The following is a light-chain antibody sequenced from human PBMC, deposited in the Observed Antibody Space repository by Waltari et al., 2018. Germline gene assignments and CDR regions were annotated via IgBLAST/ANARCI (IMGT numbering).Light chain of an antibody. Sequence: ETVMTQSPATLSVSPGERATLSCRASQSVSTNLAWSQQKPGQAPRLLIYGAATRATGIPARFSGTGSGTEFTFTIDSLQSEDFAVYYCQQYSNWPPITFGQGTRLEIK. CDR2: GAA. CDR3: QQYSNWPPIT. V-gene: IGKV3-15*01. J-gene: IGKJ5*01. CDR1: QSVSTN.